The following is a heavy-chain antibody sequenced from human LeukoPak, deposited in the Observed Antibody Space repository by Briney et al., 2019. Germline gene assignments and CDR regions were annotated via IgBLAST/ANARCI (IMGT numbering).Heavy chain of an antibody. V-gene: IGHV4-34*01. CDR1: GGSFSGYY. D-gene: IGHD3-16*01. CDR3: ARGPPLGY. CDR2: INHSGST. J-gene: IGHJ4*02. Sequence: SETLSLTCAVYGGSFSGYYWSWIRQPPGKGLEWIGEINHSGSTNYNPSLKSRVTISVDTSKNQFSLKLSSVTAADTAVYYCARGPPLGYWGQGTLVTVSS.